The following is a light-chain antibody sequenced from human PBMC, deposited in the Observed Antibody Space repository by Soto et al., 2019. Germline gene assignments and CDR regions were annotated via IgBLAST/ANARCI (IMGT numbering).Light chain of an antibody. CDR2: EAS. CDR3: QQTYSPPST. CDR1: QSIDTH. Sequence: DIRMTQSPSSLSASVGDRVTIACRASQSIDTHLNWYQQHPGKAPNALIYEASNLQSGVPSRFSGSGSGTDFTLTISGLEPDDSATYYCQQTYSPPSTFGQGTKVEIK. V-gene: IGKV1-39*01. J-gene: IGKJ1*01.